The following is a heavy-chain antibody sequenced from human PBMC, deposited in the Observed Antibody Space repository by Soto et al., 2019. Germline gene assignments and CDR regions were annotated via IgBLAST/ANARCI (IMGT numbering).Heavy chain of an antibody. V-gene: IGHV1-18*01. D-gene: IGHD3-16*01. CDR1: GYTFTNFG. Sequence: QVQLVQSGAEVKKPGASVKVSCKASGYTFTNFGISWVRQAPGQGLEWMGWISAYNGNTNYAQNIQGSVTMTTDTATRTAYMEMRSLRSDDTAVYYCVNGGTPLDYWGQGTLVTVSS. CDR2: ISAYNGNT. J-gene: IGHJ4*02. CDR3: VNGGTPLDY.